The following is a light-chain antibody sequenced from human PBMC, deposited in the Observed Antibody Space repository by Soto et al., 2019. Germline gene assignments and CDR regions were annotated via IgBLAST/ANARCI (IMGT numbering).Light chain of an antibody. Sequence: SVSRRARVSLSVAAGERANLSFSASQSVSNNYLAWYQQKPGQAPRLLIYGASNRATGIPARFSGSGSGTDFSLTISSLEPEDFAVSSCQQRSNSAPVFGQRTRLEIK. J-gene: IGKJ5*01. CDR2: GAS. V-gene: IGKV3-11*01. CDR3: QQRSNSAPV. CDR1: QSVSNNY.